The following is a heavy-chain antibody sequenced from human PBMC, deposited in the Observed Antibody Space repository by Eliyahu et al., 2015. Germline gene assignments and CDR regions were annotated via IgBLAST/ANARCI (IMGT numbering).Heavy chain of an antibody. J-gene: IGHJ4*02. D-gene: IGHD3-10*01. V-gene: IGHV2-5*02. CDR3: VHRGNDNLGAY. CDR1: GFSLRSNGMG. Sequence: QITLKESGPTLVKPTQTLTLTCTFSGFSLRSNGMGVGWIRQPPGKALEWLALIYWDDDKRYSPSLQTRLTITKDTSKNQVVLTMTNMDPVDTATYYCVHRGNDNLGAYWGQGTLVTVSS. CDR2: IYWDDDK.